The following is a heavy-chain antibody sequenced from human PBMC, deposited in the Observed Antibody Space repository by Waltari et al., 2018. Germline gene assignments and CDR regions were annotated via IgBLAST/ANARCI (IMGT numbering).Heavy chain of an antibody. Sequence: QVQLVQSGAEVKXPGASVKXXXKXSGYTXTXXXMXWVRQAPGQGLEWIGRITPNRCGTTYAQQFQGRVTMTRDTSXXTAYMGXXRXGSDXTAVYYCARDVXAGPDYWGQGTLVXXXS. CDR3: ARDVXAGPDY. CDR1: GYTXTXXX. D-gene: IGHD6-13*01. J-gene: IGHJ4*02. V-gene: IGHV1-2*06. CDR2: ITPNRCGT.